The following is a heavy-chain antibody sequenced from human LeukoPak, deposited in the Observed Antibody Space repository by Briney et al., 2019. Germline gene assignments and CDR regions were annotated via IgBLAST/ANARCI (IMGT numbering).Heavy chain of an antibody. J-gene: IGHJ4*02. CDR2: INPNSGGT. CDR3: ARSSLSGSYLLDY. CDR1: GYTFTSYG. Sequence: ASVKVSCKASGYTFTSYGISWVRQAPGQGLEWMGWINPNSGGTNYAQKFQGRVTMTRDTSISTAYMELSRLRSDDTAVYYCARSSLSGSYLLDYWGQGTLVTVSS. D-gene: IGHD1-26*01. V-gene: IGHV1-2*02.